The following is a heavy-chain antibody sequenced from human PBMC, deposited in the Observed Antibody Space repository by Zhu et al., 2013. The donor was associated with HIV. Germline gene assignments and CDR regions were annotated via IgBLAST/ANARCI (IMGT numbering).Heavy chain of an antibody. J-gene: IGHJ6*02. V-gene: IGHV1-2*02. Sequence: QVQLVQSGAEVKKPGASVKVSCKASGYTFTGYYMHWVRQAPGQGLEWMGWINPNGGGTEYAQKFQGRVTMTRDTSISTAYMELSRLRSDDTAVYYCARMYYYDSSGYSYGMDVWGQGTTVTVSS. CDR1: GYTFTGYY. CDR2: INPNGGGT. D-gene: IGHD3-22*01. CDR3: ARMYYYDSSGYSYGMDV.